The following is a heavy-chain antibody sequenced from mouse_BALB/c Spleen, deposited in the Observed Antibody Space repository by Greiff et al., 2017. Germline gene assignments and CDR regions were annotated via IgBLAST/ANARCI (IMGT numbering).Heavy chain of an antibody. CDR2: ISSGGSYT. D-gene: IGHD2-1*01. Sequence: EVKLEESGGGLVKPGGSLKLSCAASGFTFSSYTMSWVRQTPEKRLEWVATISSGGSYTYYPDSVKGRFTISRDNAKNTLYLQMSSLKSEDTAMYYCTRDRGGNYPYYAMDYWGQGTSVTVSS. J-gene: IGHJ4*01. CDR1: GFTFSSYT. CDR3: TRDRGGNYPYYAMDY. V-gene: IGHV5-6-4*01.